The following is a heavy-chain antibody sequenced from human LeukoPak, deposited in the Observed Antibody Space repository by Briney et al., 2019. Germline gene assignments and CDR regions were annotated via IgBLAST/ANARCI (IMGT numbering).Heavy chain of an antibody. Sequence: ASVKVSCKVSGYTLTELSMHWVRQAPGKGLEWMGGFDPEDGETIYAQKFQGRVTMTEDTSTDTAYMELSSLRSEDTAVYYCARERKYYDFWSGYYNPLDYWGQGTLVTVSS. D-gene: IGHD3-3*01. CDR1: GYTLTELS. V-gene: IGHV1-24*01. CDR3: ARERKYYDFWSGYYNPLDY. J-gene: IGHJ4*02. CDR2: FDPEDGET.